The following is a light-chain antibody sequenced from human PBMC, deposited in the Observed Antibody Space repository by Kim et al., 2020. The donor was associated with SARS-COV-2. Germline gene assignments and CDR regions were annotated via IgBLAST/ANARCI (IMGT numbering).Light chain of an antibody. CDR2: QDS. V-gene: IGLV3-1*01. Sequence: VSPGQTASVTCSGDKLGHKYACWYQQKPGQSPVLVIYQDSKRPSGIPERFSGSNSGNTATLTISGTQAMDEADYYCQAWDSSTVVFGGGTQLTVL. CDR1: KLGHKY. CDR3: QAWDSSTVV. J-gene: IGLJ2*01.